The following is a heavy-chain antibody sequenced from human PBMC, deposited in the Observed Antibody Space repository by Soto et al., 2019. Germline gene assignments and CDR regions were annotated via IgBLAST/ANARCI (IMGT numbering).Heavy chain of an antibody. CDR2: ISGSGGST. CDR3: ARDIVATIEAY. J-gene: IGHJ4*02. CDR1: GFTFSSYA. D-gene: IGHD5-12*01. V-gene: IGHV3-23*01. Sequence: GGSLRLSCAASGFTFSSYAMSWVRQAPGKGLEWVSAISGSGGSTYYADSVKGRFTISRDNSKNTLYLQMNSLRAEDTAVYYCARDIVATIEAYWGQGTLVTVSS.